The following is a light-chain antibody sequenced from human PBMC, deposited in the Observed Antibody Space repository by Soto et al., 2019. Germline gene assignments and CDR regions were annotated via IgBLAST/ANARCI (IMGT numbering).Light chain of an antibody. CDR2: NDH. CDR3: SALDDNLNGYV. J-gene: IGLJ1*01. Sequence: QSVLTQPPSASGTPGQTVTISCSGSTSNIGSNTVKWYQQLPGTAPRLLFYNDHQRPSGVPDRFSGAKSGTSASLVISGLQSEDEAYYYCSALDDNLNGYVFGTGTKLTVL. V-gene: IGLV1-44*01. CDR1: TSNIGSNT.